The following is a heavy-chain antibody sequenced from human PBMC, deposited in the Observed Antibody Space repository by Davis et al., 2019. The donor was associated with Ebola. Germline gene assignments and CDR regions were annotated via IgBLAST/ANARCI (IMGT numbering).Heavy chain of an antibody. J-gene: IGHJ4*02. CDR3: ARGVAVAGTYFDY. V-gene: IGHV3-21*04. D-gene: IGHD6-19*01. CDR2: ISSSSSYI. CDR1: GFTFSSYS. Sequence: GESLKISCAASGFTFSSYSMNWVRQAPGKGLEWVSSISSSSSYIYYADSVKGRFTISRDNSKNTLYLQMNSLRPEDTAVYYCARGVAVAGTYFDYWGQGTLVTVSP.